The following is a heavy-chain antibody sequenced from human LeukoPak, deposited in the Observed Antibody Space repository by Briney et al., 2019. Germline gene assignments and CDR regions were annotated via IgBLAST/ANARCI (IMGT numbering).Heavy chain of an antibody. D-gene: IGHD2-21*01. CDR1: GFTVSTNY. CDR3: ARVGDHFHWFLDL. J-gene: IGHJ2*01. CDR2: LYSGSDT. Sequence: GGSLGLSCAASGFTVSTNYMNWVRQAPGKGLEWVSILYSGSDTYYSDSVKGRFTISRDDSRNTLFLHMSSLKVEDTAIYFCARVGDHFHWFLDLWGRGTLVGVSS. V-gene: IGHV3-53*01.